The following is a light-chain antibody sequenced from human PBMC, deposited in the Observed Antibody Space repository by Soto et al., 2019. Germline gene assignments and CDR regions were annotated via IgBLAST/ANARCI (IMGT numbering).Light chain of an antibody. V-gene: IGKV4-1*01. Sequence: DIVMTESPDSLAVSLGERATINCSSSQVVLYSSNNETFLAWYQQKPGQPPKQLIYWASNRESGVPDRFRGSGSGKDLTLTITSLQAEDVALYYFKQYYNIQGTFGEGTKVDIX. CDR2: WAS. CDR1: QVVLYSSNNETF. CDR3: KQYYNIQGT. J-gene: IGKJ1*01.